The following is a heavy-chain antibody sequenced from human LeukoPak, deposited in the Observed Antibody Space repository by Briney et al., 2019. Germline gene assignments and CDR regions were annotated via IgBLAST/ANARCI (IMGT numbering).Heavy chain of an antibody. CDR1: GFTVSSNY. CDR2: IYSGGST. D-gene: IGHD3-10*01. Sequence: PGGSLRLSCAASGFTVSSNYMSWVRQAPGKGLEWVSVIYSGGSTYYADSAKGRFTISRDNSKNTLYLQMNSLRAEDTAVYYCARDRPITMVRGDAFDIWGQGTMVTVSS. J-gene: IGHJ3*02. CDR3: ARDRPITMVRGDAFDI. V-gene: IGHV3-53*01.